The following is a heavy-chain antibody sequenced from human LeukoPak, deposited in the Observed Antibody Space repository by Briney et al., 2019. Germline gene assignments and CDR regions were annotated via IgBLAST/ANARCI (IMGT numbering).Heavy chain of an antibody. CDR2: ISGSGGRT. V-gene: IGHV3-23*01. Sequence: GGSLRLSCAASAFTFSSSNMNWVRQAPGKGLEWVSGISGSGGRTFYADSVKGRFTISRDNSKNTLFLQMNSLRAEDTAVYYCAKKLEYYFDYWGQGTLVTVSS. CDR1: AFTFSSSN. J-gene: IGHJ4*02. D-gene: IGHD3-3*01. CDR3: AKKLEYYFDY.